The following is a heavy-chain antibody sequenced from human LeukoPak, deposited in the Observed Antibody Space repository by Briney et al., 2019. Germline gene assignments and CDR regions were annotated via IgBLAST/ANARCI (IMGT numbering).Heavy chain of an antibody. V-gene: IGHV3-7*01. CDR3: ARGLRITMVRGAPRDYYYGMDV. CDR1: GITLSSFW. Sequence: PGGSLRLSCAASGITLSSFWMSWVRQAPGKGLEWVANINRDGSVKYYVDSVKGRFTISRDNAKNSLYLQMNSLRAEDTAVYYCARGLRITMVRGAPRDYYYGMDVWGQGTTVTVSS. CDR2: INRDGSVK. D-gene: IGHD3-10*01. J-gene: IGHJ6*02.